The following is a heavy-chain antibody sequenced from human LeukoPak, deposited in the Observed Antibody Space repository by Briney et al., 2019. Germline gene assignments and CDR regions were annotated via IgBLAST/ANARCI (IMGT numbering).Heavy chain of an antibody. Sequence: GGSLRLSCAASAFTVTNNYMSWVRQAPGKGLEWVSAISGSGGSTNYADSVKGRFTISRDNSKNTLYLQMNSLRAEDTALYYCAKRIAAQENFDYWGQGTLVTVSS. CDR2: ISGSGGST. CDR3: AKRIAAQENFDY. V-gene: IGHV3-23*01. D-gene: IGHD6-6*01. CDR1: AFTVTNNY. J-gene: IGHJ4*02.